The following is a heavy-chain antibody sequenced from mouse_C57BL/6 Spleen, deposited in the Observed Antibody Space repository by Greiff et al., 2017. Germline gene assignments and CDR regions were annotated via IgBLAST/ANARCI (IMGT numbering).Heavy chain of an antibody. CDR2: INYDGSST. Sequence: EVKLMESEGGLVQPGSSMKLSCTASGFTFSDYYMAWVRQVPEKGLEWVANINYDGSSTYYLDSLKSRFIIARDNAKNILYLQMSSLKSEDTATYYCAGDPFYYYCSSYWYFDVWGTGTTVTVSS. V-gene: IGHV5-16*01. D-gene: IGHD1-1*01. CDR1: GFTFSDYY. CDR3: AGDPFYYYCSSYWYFDV. J-gene: IGHJ1*03.